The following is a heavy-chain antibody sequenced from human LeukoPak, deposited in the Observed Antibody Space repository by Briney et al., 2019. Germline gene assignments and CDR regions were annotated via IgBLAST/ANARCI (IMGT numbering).Heavy chain of an antibody. V-gene: IGHV4-59*01. Sequence: SETLSLTCTVSGASISSYYWSWIRQPPGKGLEWIGYLYNTRNTYYNPSLKSRVTISVDTSKNQFSLKVSSVTAADTAVYYCAREKNGNEPFDYWGQGALVTVSS. CDR2: LYNTRNT. J-gene: IGHJ4*02. D-gene: IGHD4-23*01. CDR1: GASISSYY. CDR3: AREKNGNEPFDY.